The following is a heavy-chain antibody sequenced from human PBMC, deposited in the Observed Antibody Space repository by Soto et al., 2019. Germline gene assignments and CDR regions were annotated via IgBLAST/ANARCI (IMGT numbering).Heavy chain of an antibody. CDR2: ITSDGNIR. J-gene: IGHJ4*02. CDR3: ARALIPYCSRNSCRYFDY. V-gene: IGHV3-30-3*01. D-gene: IGHD2-8*01. CDR1: GFTFSSYT. Sequence: QVQLVESRGGVVQPGGSLRLSCAASGFTFSSYTMHWVRQAPGKGLEWVAVITSDGNIRLYADSVKGRFSISRDTSKDTLYLQMSSLRPEDTAVYYCARALIPYCSRNSCRYFDYWGQGTLVTVSS.